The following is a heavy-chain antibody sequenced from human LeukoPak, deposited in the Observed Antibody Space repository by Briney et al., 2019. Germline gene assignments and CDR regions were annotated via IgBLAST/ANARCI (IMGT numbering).Heavy chain of an antibody. CDR3: AREGGKIAVAGYYFDY. D-gene: IGHD6-19*01. V-gene: IGHV4-61*02. J-gene: IGHJ4*02. CDR2: IYTSGST. CDR1: GGSISSGSYY. Sequence: SQTLSLTCTDSGGSISSGSYYWSWIRQPAGKGLEWIGRIYTSGSTNYNPSLKSRVTISVDTSKNQFSLKLSSVTAADTAVYYCAREGGKIAVAGYYFDYWGQGTLVTVSS.